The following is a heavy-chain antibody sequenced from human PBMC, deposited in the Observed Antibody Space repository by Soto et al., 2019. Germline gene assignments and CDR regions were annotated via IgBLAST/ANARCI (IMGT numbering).Heavy chain of an antibody. J-gene: IGHJ4*02. Sequence: QVQLQESGPGLVKPSETLCLTCTVSGGSISSYYWSWIRQPPGKGLEWIGYIYYSGSTNYNPSLKGRVTIPVDTSKNQFSLKLSSVTAADTAVYYCARTGYNWNDGGDLWGQGTLVTVSS. D-gene: IGHD1-1*01. V-gene: IGHV4-59*08. CDR1: GGSISSYY. CDR3: ARTGYNWNDGGDL. CDR2: IYYSGST.